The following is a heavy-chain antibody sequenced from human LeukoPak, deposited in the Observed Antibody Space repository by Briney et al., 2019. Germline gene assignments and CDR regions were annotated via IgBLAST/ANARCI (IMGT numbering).Heavy chain of an antibody. D-gene: IGHD3-9*01. CDR1: GGTFSSYA. CDR2: IIPIFGTA. J-gene: IGHJ3*02. V-gene: IGHV1-69*05. CDR3: ARDFRYYDILTGSPDGGAFDT. Sequence: WASVKVSCKASGGTFSSYAISWVRQAPGQGLEWMGGIIPIFGTANYAQKFQGRVTITTDESTSTAYMELSSLRSEDTAVYYCARDFRYYDILTGSPDGGAFDTWGQGTMVTVSS.